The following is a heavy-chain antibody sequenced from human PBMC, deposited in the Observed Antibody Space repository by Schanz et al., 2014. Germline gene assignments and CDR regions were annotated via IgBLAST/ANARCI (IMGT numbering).Heavy chain of an antibody. CDR3: ARDRGFRVTHNDALDL. CDR2: ISTDGNNT. V-gene: IGHV3-30*04. Sequence: QVQLVESGGGVVQPGRSLRLSCAASGFVFRGYVMHWVRQAPGKGLEKVALISTDGNNTYYADSVRGRFTISRDNSKNTLDMQMISLTSEDTAMYDCARDRGFRVTHNDALDLWGQGTMVSVSS. CDR1: GFVFRGYV. J-gene: IGHJ3*01.